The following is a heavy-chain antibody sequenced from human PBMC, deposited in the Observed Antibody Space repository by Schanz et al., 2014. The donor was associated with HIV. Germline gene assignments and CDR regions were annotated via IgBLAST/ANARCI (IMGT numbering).Heavy chain of an antibody. D-gene: IGHD3-22*01. CDR2: ISESGGRT. Sequence: LESGGGLVQPGGSLRLSCAASGFNFNNYAMTWVRQAPGKGLEWVSSISESGGRTYYADSVNGRFTISRDNSKNTLYLQMTTLRIDDTAVYYCAKPEYDSRGNSQSHFDYWGQGTLVTVSS. V-gene: IGHV3-23*01. J-gene: IGHJ4*02. CDR1: GFNFNNYA. CDR3: AKPEYDSRGNSQSHFDY.